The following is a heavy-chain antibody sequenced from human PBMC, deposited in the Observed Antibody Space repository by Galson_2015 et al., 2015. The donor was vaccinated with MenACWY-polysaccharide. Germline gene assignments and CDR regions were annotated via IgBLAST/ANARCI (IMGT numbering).Heavy chain of an antibody. CDR2: IDTNTGNP. V-gene: IGHV7-4-1*02. Sequence: SCKASGYSFISYALNWVRQAPGQGLEWMGWIDTNTGNPTYARGFTGRFVFSLDTSVSTAYLQISSLKAEDTAVYYCARDPGRKQWLVPGDFWGQGTLVTVSS. CDR1: GYSFISYA. J-gene: IGHJ4*02. D-gene: IGHD6-19*01. CDR3: ARDPGRKQWLVPGDF.